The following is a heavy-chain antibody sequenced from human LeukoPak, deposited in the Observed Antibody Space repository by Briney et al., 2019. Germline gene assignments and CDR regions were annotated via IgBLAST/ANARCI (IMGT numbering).Heavy chain of an antibody. CDR3: ARGRRNTAMVYFFDY. CDR2: ISGSGGST. D-gene: IGHD5-18*01. J-gene: IGHJ4*02. CDR1: GFTFSSYA. Sequence: GGSLRLSCAASGFTFSSYAMSWVRQAPGKGLEWVSAISGSGGSTYYADSVKGRFTISRDNSKNTLYLQMNSLRAEDTAVYFCARGRRNTAMVYFFDYWGQGTLVTVSS. V-gene: IGHV3-23*01.